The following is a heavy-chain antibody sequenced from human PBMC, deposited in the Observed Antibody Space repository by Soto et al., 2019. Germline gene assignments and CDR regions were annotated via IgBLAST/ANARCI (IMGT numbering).Heavy chain of an antibody. D-gene: IGHD2-2*01. V-gene: IGHV4-34*01. CDR1: GGSLSGNF. CDR3: ARGEFGFSYCTSTSAHCALDL. Sequence: QVQLQQWGAGLLKPSETLSLTCAVSGGSLSGNFWSWIRQTPGKGLDWIAEINHGGDTNYSPSLKSRVTISVDTSKNQFSLKVNSVTAADTAVYYCARGEFGFSYCTSTSAHCALDLWGQGTMVTVSS. CDR2: INHGGDT. J-gene: IGHJ3*01.